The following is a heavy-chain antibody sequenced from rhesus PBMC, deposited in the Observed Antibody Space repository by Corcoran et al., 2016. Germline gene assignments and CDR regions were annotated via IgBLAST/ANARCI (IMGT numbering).Heavy chain of an antibody. D-gene: IGHD6-37*01. CDR3: ARARRGLAVNYFDY. V-gene: IGHV2-174*01. J-gene: IGHJ4*01. Sequence: QVTLKESGPALVKPTQTLTLTCTFSVFSLTTSGMGVGWIRQPPVKALEWLALIYWDDDKRYSTSLKSRLTISKDTAKNQVVLTMTNMDPVDTATYYCARARRGLAVNYFDYWGQGVRVTVSS. CDR1: VFSLTTSGMG. CDR2: IYWDDDK.